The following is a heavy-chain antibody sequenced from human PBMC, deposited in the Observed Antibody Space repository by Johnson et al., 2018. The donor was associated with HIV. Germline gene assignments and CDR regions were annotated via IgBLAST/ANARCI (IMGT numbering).Heavy chain of an antibody. J-gene: IGHJ3*02. CDR3: TTDRGPPTGYSSESGAFDI. CDR1: GFTFSSYW. Sequence: VQLVESGGGLVQPGGSLRLSCAASGFTFSSYWMSWVRQAPGKGLEWVANIKQDGSNKYYADSVKGRFTISRDNSKNTLYLQMNSLKTEDTAVYYCTTDRGPPTGYSSESGAFDIWGQGTMVTVSS. D-gene: IGHD6-25*01. V-gene: IGHV3-7*03. CDR2: IKQDGSNK.